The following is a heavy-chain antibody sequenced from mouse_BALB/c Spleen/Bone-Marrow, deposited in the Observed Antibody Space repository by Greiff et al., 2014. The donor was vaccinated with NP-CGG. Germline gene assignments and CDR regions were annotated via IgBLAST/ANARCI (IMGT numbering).Heavy chain of an antibody. V-gene: IGHV4-1*02. J-gene: IGHJ3*01. D-gene: IGHD2-2*01. CDR1: GFDFSRYW. CDR3: ARLGYHGGFAY. Sequence: EVQVVESGGGLVQPGGSLKLSCAASGFDFSRYWMGWVRQAPGKGLGWIGEINPDSTTINYTPSLKYKFIISRDNAKNTLYLQMSNVRPEDTALYYCARLGYHGGFAYWGQGTLVTVSA. CDR2: INPDSTTI.